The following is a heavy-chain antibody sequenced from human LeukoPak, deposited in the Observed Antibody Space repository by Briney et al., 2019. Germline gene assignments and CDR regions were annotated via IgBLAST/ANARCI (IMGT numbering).Heavy chain of an antibody. D-gene: IGHD3-9*01. CDR3: ARLVTDDY. Sequence: PSETLSLTCTVSGGSISSYYWSWIRQPPGKGLEWIGSMYYSGRTYENPSLESRVTISVDTSKNQFSLNVTSVTAADTAVYYCARLVTDDYWGQGTLVTVSS. J-gene: IGHJ4*02. CDR2: MYYSGRT. V-gene: IGHV4-59*04. CDR1: GGSISSYY.